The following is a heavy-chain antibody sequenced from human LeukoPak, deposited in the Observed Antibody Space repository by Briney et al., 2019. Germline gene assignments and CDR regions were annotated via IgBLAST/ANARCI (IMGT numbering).Heavy chain of an antibody. CDR1: GFTFSSYA. CDR2: IRYDGDNK. CDR3: AKRRLSGYFFAGGFDY. D-gene: IGHD3-22*01. J-gene: IGHJ4*02. Sequence: GGSLRLSCAASGFTFSSYAMHWVRQAPGKGLEWVAFIRYDGDNKYYADSVKGRFTISRDNSKNTLYLQMNSLRAEDTAVYYCAKRRLSGYFFAGGFDYWGQGTLVTVSS. V-gene: IGHV3-30*02.